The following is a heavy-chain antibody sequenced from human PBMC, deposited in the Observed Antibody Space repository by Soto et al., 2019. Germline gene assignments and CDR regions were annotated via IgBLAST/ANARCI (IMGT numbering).Heavy chain of an antibody. V-gene: IGHV3-33*01. CDR3: ARERTENYFDY. J-gene: IGHJ4*02. Sequence: QVQLVESGGGGVQPGRSLRLSCAASGFTFSSYGMHWVRQAPGKGLEWVAVIWYDGSNKYYADSVKGRFTISRDNSKNTLYLQMNSLRAEDTAVYYCARERTENYFDYWGQGTLVTVSS. CDR1: GFTFSSYG. CDR2: IWYDGSNK.